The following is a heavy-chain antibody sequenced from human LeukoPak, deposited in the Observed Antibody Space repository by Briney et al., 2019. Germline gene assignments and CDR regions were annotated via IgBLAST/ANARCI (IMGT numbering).Heavy chain of an antibody. CDR2: ISGSGTST. J-gene: IGHJ4*02. D-gene: IGHD3-3*01. CDR1: RFTFSSYA. CDR3: AKDSGGLWGGYYPIDY. Sequence: PGGSLRLSCAASRFTFSSYAMSWVRQAPGKGLEWVSVISGSGTSTDYADSVKGRFTISRNNSKNTLYLQMNSLRAEDTAVYYCAKDSGGLWGGYYPIDYWGQGTLVTVSS. V-gene: IGHV3-23*01.